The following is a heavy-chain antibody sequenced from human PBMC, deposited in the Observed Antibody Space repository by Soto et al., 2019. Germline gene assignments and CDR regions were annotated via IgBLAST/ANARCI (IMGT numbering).Heavy chain of an antibody. CDR3: ARLLYYYDSSAQPRAFDI. CDR1: GGTFSSYA. J-gene: IGHJ3*02. V-gene: IGHV1-69*13. D-gene: IGHD3-22*01. Sequence: ASVKVSCKASGGTFSSYAIGWVRQAPGQGLEWMGGIIPIFGTANYAQKFQGRVTITADESTSTAYMELSSLRSEDTAVYYCARLLYYYDSSAQPRAFDIWGQGTMVTV. CDR2: IIPIFGTA.